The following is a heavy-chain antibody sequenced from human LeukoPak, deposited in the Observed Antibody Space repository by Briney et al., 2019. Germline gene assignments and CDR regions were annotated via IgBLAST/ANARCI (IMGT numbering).Heavy chain of an antibody. CDR3: ARVVVVPAAGAKWFDP. J-gene: IGHJ5*02. CDR2: ISPNNGGT. CDR1: GYTFTDYY. D-gene: IGHD2-2*01. V-gene: IGHV1-2*02. Sequence: ASVKVSCKASGYTFTDYYMHWVRQAPGHGPEWMGWISPNNGGTQYAQRFQGRVTMTRDRSISTAYMELSSLRSDDTAVYYCARVVVVPAAGAKWFDPWGQGTLVTVSS.